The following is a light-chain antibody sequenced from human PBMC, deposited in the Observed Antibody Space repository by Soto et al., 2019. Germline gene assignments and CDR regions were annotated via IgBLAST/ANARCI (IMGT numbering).Light chain of an antibody. J-gene: IGLJ3*02. V-gene: IGLV4-60*02. CDR3: ETWDDNTWV. CDR1: SGHSSFI. CDR2: LEGDGSY. Sequence: QLVLTQSSSASASLGSSVKLTCTLSSGHSSFIIAWHQQQPGKAPRFLMKLEGDGSYDKGSGVPDRFSGSSSGADRYLTISNLQFEDEADYYCETWDDNTWVFGGGTNLTVL.